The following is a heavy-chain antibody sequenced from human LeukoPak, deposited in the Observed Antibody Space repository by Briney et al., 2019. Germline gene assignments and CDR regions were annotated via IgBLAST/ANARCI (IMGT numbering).Heavy chain of an antibody. Sequence: SETLSLTCTVSGYSISSGYYWGWIRQPPGKGLEWIASSGNIYYNPSLKSRVSISVDTSKNQFSLKLTSVTAADTAVYYCASRTYCSSTSCPYYFDYWGQGTLVTVSS. D-gene: IGHD2-2*01. CDR1: GYSISSGYY. J-gene: IGHJ4*02. CDR2: SGNI. V-gene: IGHV4-38-2*02. CDR3: ASRTYCSSTSCPYYFDY.